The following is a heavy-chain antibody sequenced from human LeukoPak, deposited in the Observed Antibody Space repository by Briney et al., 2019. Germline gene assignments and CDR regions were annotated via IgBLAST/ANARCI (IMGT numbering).Heavy chain of an antibody. CDR2: INHSGST. Sequence: SETLSLTCAVYGGSFSGYYWSWIRQPPGKGLEWIGEINHSGSTNYNPSLKSRVTISVDTSKNQFSLKLSSVTAADTAVYYCASWTLDYWGQGTLATVSS. D-gene: IGHD3/OR15-3a*01. CDR1: GGSFSGYY. J-gene: IGHJ4*02. V-gene: IGHV4-34*01. CDR3: ASWTLDY.